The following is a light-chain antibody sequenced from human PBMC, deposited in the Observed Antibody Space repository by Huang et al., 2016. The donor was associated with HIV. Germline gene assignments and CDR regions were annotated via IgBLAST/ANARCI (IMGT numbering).Light chain of an antibody. CDR2: GAA. CDR1: QSVSSN. V-gene: IGKV3-15*01. CDR3: QQYNNWPPGRT. J-gene: IGKJ1*01. Sequence: EIVMTQSPATLSVSPGERATLSCRASQSVSSNLAWYQQKPGQAPRLLIYGAATRAPGIPARFSGSGSGTEFTLTISSLQSEDFAVYYCQQYNNWPPGRTFGQGTKVEIK.